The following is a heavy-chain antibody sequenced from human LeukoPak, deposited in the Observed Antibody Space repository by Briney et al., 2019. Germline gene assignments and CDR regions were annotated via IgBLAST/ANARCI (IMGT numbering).Heavy chain of an antibody. CDR2: ISWNSGSI. V-gene: IGHV3-9*01. CDR3: AREYYDFWGGYSGFDP. Sequence: GGSLRLSCAASGFTFDDYAMHWVRQAPGKGLEWVSGISWNSGSIGYADSVKGRFTISRDNAKNSLYLQMNSLRAEDTAVYYCAREYYDFWGGYSGFDPWGQGTLVTVSS. CDR1: GFTFDDYA. J-gene: IGHJ5*02. D-gene: IGHD3-3*01.